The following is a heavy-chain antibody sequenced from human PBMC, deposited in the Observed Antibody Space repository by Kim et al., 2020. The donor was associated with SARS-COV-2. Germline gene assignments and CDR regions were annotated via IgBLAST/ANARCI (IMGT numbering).Heavy chain of an antibody. CDR1: GYTFTSYG. D-gene: IGHD5-18*01. CDR3: ARDDSYGSWYYYGMDV. V-gene: IGHV1-18*01. Sequence: ASVKVSCKASGYTFTSYGVSWVRQAPGQGLEWMGWISAYNGNTNYEQKLQGRVTMTTDTSTSTAYMDLRSLKSDDTAVYYCARDDSYGSWYYYGMDVWGQGTTVIVSS. CDR2: ISAYNGNT. J-gene: IGHJ6*02.